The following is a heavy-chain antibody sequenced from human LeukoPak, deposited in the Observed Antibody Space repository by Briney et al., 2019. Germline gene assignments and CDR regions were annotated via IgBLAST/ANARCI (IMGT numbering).Heavy chain of an antibody. CDR3: AATHSTYYDFWSGRGDY. CDR1: GYTFTDYY. J-gene: IGHJ4*02. CDR2: INPNSGGT. V-gene: IGHV1-2*02. D-gene: IGHD3-3*01. Sequence: ASVKVSCKASGYTFTDYYMHWVRQAPGQGLEWMGWINPNSGGTNYAQKFQGRVTMTRNTSISTAYMELSRLRSDDTAVYYCAATHSTYYDFWSGRGDYWGQGTLVTVSS.